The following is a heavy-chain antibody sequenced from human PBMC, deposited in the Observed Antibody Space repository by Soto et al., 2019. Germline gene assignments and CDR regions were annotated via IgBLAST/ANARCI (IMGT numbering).Heavy chain of an antibody. V-gene: IGHV4-61*01. CDR2: IYYSGST. CDR3: ARVWCSGGSCYPGWFDP. J-gene: IGHJ5*02. Sequence: QVQLQESGPGLVKPSETLSLTCTVSGGSVSSGSYYWSWIRQPPGKGLEWIGYIYYSGSTNYNPSLKSRVTISVDTSKNQFSLKLSSVTAADTAVYYCARVWCSGGSCYPGWFDPWGQGTLVTVSS. CDR1: GGSVSSGSYY. D-gene: IGHD2-15*01.